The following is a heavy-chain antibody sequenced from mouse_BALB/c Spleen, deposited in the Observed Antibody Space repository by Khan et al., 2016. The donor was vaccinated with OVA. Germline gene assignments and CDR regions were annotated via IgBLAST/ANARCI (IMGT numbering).Heavy chain of an antibody. Sequence: QIQLVQSGAELATPGASVKMSCKASGYTFTSNTMHWVKQRPGQGLEWIGYINPRSSYTNYNEKFKDKATLTADKSSSTAYMQLSSMTSEDSAVYYCARRTTGYAMDYWGQGTSVTVSS. V-gene: IGHV1-4*01. J-gene: IGHJ4*01. CDR3: ARRTTGYAMDY. CDR1: GYTFTSNT. D-gene: IGHD2-14*01. CDR2: INPRSSYT.